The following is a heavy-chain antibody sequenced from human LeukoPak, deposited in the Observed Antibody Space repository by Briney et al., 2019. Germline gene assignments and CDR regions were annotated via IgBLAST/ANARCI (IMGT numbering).Heavy chain of an antibody. CDR2: FYSGGNT. J-gene: IGHJ4*02. D-gene: IGHD3-22*01. CDR3: ARDGGLDSSGYYFDQ. CDR1: GFTVSSSY. Sequence: PGGSLSFSCAASGFTVSSSYMSWVRQAPGKGLHGVSVFYSGGNTYYADSVKGRFTISRDNSKNTLYLQMNSLRAEDTAMYYCARDGGLDSSGYYFDQWGQGTLVTASS. V-gene: IGHV3-66*01.